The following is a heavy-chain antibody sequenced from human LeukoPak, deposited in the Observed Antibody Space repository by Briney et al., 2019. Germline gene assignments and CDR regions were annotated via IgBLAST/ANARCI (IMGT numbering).Heavy chain of an antibody. CDR1: GYTFTGYY. V-gene: IGHV1-2*02. CDR2: INPNSGGT. D-gene: IGHD1-26*01. CDR3: ARWPLVGASRQAFDY. J-gene: IGHJ4*02. Sequence: ASVKVSCKASGYTFTGYYMHWVRQAPGQGLEWMGWINPNSGGTNYAQKFQGRVTMTRDTSISTAYMGLSRLRSDDTAVYYCARWPLVGASRQAFDYWGQGTLVTVSS.